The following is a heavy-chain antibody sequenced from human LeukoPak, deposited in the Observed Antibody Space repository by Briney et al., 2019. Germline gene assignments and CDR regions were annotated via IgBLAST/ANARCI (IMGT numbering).Heavy chain of an antibody. J-gene: IGHJ4*02. V-gene: IGHV3-53*01. D-gene: IGHD1-1*01. CDR1: GFTASSNH. CDR3: ARGPAGYN. CDR2: IYSGGST. Sequence: GGPLRLSCAASGFTASSNHMSWVRQAPGKGLEWVSVIYSGGSTDYADSVRGRFTISRDNLKNTLYLQMNSLRAEDTAVYYCARGPAGYNWGQGTLVTFSS.